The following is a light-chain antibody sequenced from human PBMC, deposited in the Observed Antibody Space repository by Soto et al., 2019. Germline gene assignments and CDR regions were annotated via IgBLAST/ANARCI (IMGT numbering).Light chain of an antibody. CDR3: SSDAVVNKWAV. CDR2: KVN. Sequence: QSALTQPPSASGSPGQSVTISCTGTSSDVGSYNYVSWYQQHPGKAPKPMIYKVNKRPSGVPDRFSGSKSGNTASLTVSGLQAEDDAEYCCSSDAVVNKWAVFGAGTKVTVL. CDR1: SSDVGSYNY. V-gene: IGLV2-8*01. J-gene: IGLJ1*01.